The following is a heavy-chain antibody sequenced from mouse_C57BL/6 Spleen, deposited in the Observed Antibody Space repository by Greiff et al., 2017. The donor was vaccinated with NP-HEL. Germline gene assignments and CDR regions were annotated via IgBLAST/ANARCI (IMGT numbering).Heavy chain of an antibody. CDR2: IDPSDSYT. CDR1: GYTFTSYW. Sequence: QVQLQQPGAELVRPGTSVKLSCKASGYTFTSYWMHWVKQRPGQGLEWIGVIDPSDSYTNYNQKFKGKATLTVDTSSSTAYMQLSSLTSEDSAVYYCARRAYGSSPFYFDYWGQGTTLTVSS. J-gene: IGHJ2*01. D-gene: IGHD1-1*01. V-gene: IGHV1-59*01. CDR3: ARRAYGSSPFYFDY.